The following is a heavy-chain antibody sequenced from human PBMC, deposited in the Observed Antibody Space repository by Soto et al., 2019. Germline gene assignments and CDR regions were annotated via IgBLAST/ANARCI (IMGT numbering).Heavy chain of an antibody. CDR2: LNPSGSNT. D-gene: IGHD2-15*01. V-gene: IGHV3-23*01. CDR3: ARDHSPGCSGGSCYSSPLFYFDL. Sequence: MTWARQAPGKGLEWVATLNPSGSNTHYADSVKGRFTISRDNSKNTLYLPMNSLRAEDTAIYYCARDHSPGCSGGSCYSSPLFYFDLWGRGTLVTVSS. J-gene: IGHJ2*01.